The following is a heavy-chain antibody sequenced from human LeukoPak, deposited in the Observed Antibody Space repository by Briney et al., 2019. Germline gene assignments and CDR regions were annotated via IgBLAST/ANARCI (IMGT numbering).Heavy chain of an antibody. Sequence: GGSLRLSCAASGFTFSNAWMNWVRQAPGKGLEWVGRIKSKTDGGTTDYAAPVKGRFTISRDDSKNTLYLQMNSLRAEDTAVYYCAKDRGPGVFQPARMDVWGQGTTVTVSS. CDR1: GFTFSNAW. V-gene: IGHV3-15*07. D-gene: IGHD2-2*01. CDR3: AKDRGPGVFQPARMDV. CDR2: IKSKTDGGTT. J-gene: IGHJ6*02.